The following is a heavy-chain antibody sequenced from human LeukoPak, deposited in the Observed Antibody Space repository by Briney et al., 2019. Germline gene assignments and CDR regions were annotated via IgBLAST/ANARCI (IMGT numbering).Heavy chain of an antibody. Sequence: PGGSLRLSCAASGFTFSFYGMHWVRQAPGKGLEWVAVISYDGSNKHYADSVKGRFTISRDNSKNTLYLQMNSLRAEDTAVYYCAKDTLSHYDFWSGSNMDVWGKGTTVTVSS. V-gene: IGHV3-30*18. J-gene: IGHJ6*03. D-gene: IGHD3-3*01. CDR1: GFTFSFYG. CDR2: ISYDGSNK. CDR3: AKDTLSHYDFWSGSNMDV.